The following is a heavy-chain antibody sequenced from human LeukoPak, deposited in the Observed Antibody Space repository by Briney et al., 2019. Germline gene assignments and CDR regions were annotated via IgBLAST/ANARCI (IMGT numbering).Heavy chain of an antibody. V-gene: IGHV3-49*04. J-gene: IGHJ6*02. D-gene: IGHD5-18*01. Sequence: GGSLILSCITSGFTFADHAMSGGRQAPGKGLEWVGFIRSKAYRVTIEYAASVKGRFTISRDDFQSIAYLQMNSLQVEDTAVYFCARGPIQLWIHNAMDVWGQGTTVTVSS. CDR1: GFTFADHA. CDR3: ARGPIQLWIHNAMDV. CDR2: IRSKAYRVTI.